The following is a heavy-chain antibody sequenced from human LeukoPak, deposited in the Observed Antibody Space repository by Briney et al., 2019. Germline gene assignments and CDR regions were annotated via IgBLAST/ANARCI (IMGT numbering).Heavy chain of an antibody. V-gene: IGHV3-7*01. CDR1: GFTLSGYW. D-gene: IGHD5-12*01. CDR2: LHAGGIER. Sequence: QPGGSLRLSCAASGFTLSGYWMSWVRQAPGKGLEWVARLHAGGIERYYVDPVKGRFTISRDNAKNSLHLQMYSLRLDDTAVYYCARGGYSFDYLGQGTLVTVSS. CDR3: ARGGYSFDY. J-gene: IGHJ4*02.